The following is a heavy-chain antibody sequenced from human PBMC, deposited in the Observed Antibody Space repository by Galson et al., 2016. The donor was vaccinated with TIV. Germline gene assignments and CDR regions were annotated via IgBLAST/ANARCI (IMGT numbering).Heavy chain of an antibody. J-gene: IGHJ4*02. CDR1: GFVFSSYT. V-gene: IGHV3-23*01. Sequence: SLRLSCAASGFVFSSYTMAWVRQAPGKGLEWVSTISAGGDSTFYADSVKGRFTISRDSPRDNSNNTVYLQMNSLRADDTAIYYCVKGRLVILPTFDDWGQGTLVTVSS. D-gene: IGHD3-10*01. CDR3: VKGRLVILPTFDD. CDR2: ISAGGDST.